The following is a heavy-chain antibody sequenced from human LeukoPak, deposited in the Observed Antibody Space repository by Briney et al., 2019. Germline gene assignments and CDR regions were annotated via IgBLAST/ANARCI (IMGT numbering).Heavy chain of an antibody. CDR1: GFTFSGYG. D-gene: IGHD5-18*01. CDR3: ARDFLPLKRGYSYDSEYYFDY. V-gene: IGHV3-23*01. CDR2: ISGSGGST. J-gene: IGHJ4*02. Sequence: GGTLRLSRAASGFTFSGYGMSWVRQAPGKGLEWVSAISGSGGSTYYADSVKGRFTISRDNAKNSLYLQMNSLRAEDTAVYYCARDFLPLKRGYSYDSEYYFDYWGQGTLVTVSS.